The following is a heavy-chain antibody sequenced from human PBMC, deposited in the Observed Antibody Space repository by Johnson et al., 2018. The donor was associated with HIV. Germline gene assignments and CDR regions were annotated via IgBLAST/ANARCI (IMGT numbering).Heavy chain of an antibody. CDR1: GFIFSDYY. V-gene: IGHV3-11*04. CDR3: ARGCRDGYTCDAFDV. CDR2: ISSSSSTT. J-gene: IGHJ3*01. D-gene: IGHD5-24*01. Sequence: QVQLVESGGGLVKPGGSLRLSCAASGFIFSDYYMTWIRQAPGKGLEWVSYISSSSSTTYYADSVKGRFTISRDNAKNSLYLQMNSLRAEDTAVYYCARGCRDGYTCDAFDVWGQGTRVTVSS.